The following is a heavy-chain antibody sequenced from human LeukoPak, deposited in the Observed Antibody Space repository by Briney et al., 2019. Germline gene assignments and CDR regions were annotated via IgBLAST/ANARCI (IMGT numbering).Heavy chain of an antibody. V-gene: IGHV5-51*01. CDR1: GYSFTSYW. Sequence: GESLKISCKGSGYSFTSYWIGWARQMPGKGLEWMGIIYIGGSDTRYSPSFQGQVIMSADKSISTAYLQWSSLKASDTAMYYCARAYYYGSGSYFGAFDMWGQGTMVTVSS. D-gene: IGHD3-10*01. J-gene: IGHJ3*02. CDR2: IYIGGSDT. CDR3: ARAYYYGSGSYFGAFDM.